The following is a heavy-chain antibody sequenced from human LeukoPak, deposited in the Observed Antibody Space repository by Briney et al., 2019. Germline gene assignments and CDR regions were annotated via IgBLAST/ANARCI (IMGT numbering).Heavy chain of an antibody. D-gene: IGHD3-10*01. V-gene: IGHV4-59*08. CDR2: IYYSGST. CDR1: GASISGYY. J-gene: IGHJ4*02. Sequence: SETLSLTCTVSGASISGYYWSWIRQPPGTALEWIGYIYYSGSTNYNPSLKSRVTISVDTSKNQFSLKLSSVTAADTAVYYCARRGSGSPFDYWGQGNMVTVSS. CDR3: ARRGSGSPFDY.